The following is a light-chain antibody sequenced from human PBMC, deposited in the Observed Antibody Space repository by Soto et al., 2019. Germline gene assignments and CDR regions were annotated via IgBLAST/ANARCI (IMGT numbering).Light chain of an antibody. Sequence: QSALTQPRSVSGSPGQSVTLSCTGTSSDIGTYNYVSWHQQHPGKAPKLMVYNVSKRPSGVPDRFSGSKSGNTASLTISGLQAEDEADYYCYSYAGNYRVFGGGTKLTVL. J-gene: IGLJ2*01. CDR3: YSYAGNYRV. V-gene: IGLV2-11*01. CDR2: NVS. CDR1: SSDIGTYNY.